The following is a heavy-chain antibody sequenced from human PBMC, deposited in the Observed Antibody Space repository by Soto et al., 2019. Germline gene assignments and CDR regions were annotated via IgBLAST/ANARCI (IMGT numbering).Heavy chain of an antibody. V-gene: IGHV2-5*02. CDR1: GFSLNSTGVG. CDR3: AHRPSHFSPNGFDF. Sequence: QITLKESGPTLVKPTQTLTLTCTFSGFSLNSTGVGVGWIRQPPGKGLEWLALIYWDDDKRYSSSLKTRLTITKDTSKNQVVLTMTDMDPVDTGTYYCAHRPSHFSPNGFDFWGQGTLVTVSS. CDR2: IYWDDDK. J-gene: IGHJ3*01.